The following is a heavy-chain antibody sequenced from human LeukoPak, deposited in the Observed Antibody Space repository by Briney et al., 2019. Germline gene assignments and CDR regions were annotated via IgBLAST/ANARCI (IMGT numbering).Heavy chain of an antibody. CDR2: ITPSGGT. CDR3: ARDRYGGGFALFDY. Sequence: ASVKVSCKASGYTFTSYAMHWVRQAPGQGLEWMGWITPSGGTNYPQKFQGRVAITRDTSITTAYMDLSRLTSDDTAVYYCARDRYGGGFALFDYWGQGALVTVSS. J-gene: IGHJ4*02. CDR1: GYTFTSYA. V-gene: IGHV1-2*02. D-gene: IGHD4-23*01.